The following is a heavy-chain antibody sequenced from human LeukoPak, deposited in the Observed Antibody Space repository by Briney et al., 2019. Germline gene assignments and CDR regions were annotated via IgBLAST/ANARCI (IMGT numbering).Heavy chain of an antibody. CDR2: ISGSGGST. D-gene: IGHD3-16*02. V-gene: IGHV3-23*01. CDR1: GFTFSSYA. J-gene: IGHJ4*02. Sequence: GGSLRLSCAASGFTFSSYAMSWVRQAPGKGLEWVSAISGSGGSTYYADSVKGRFTISRDNSKNTLYLQMNSLRAEDTAVYYCAKSRRLRLGELSYFDYWGQGTLVTVSS. CDR3: AKSRRLRLGELSYFDY.